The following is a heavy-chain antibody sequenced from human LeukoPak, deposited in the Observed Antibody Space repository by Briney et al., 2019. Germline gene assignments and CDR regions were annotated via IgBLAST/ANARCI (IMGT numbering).Heavy chain of an antibody. V-gene: IGHV3-11*04. D-gene: IGHD3-10*01. CDR2: ISSSGSTI. Sequence: GGSLRLSCAASGFSFSDYYMSWIRQAPGKGLEWVSYISSSGSTIYYADSVKGRFTISRDNAKNSLYLQMNSLRAEDTAVYYCARDPLGSGSYYPYYYYYMDVWGKGTTVTISS. CDR1: GFSFSDYY. CDR3: ARDPLGSGSYYPYYYYYMDV. J-gene: IGHJ6*03.